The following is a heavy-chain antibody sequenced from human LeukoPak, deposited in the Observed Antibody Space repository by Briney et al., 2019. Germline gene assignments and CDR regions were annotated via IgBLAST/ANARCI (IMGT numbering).Heavy chain of an antibody. D-gene: IGHD6-13*01. V-gene: IGHV4-34*01. CDR3: ARVPGIAAAGIDY. CDR2: INHSGST. J-gene: IGHJ4*02. CDR1: GGSFSGYY. Sequence: SETLSLTCAVYGGSFSGYYWSWIRQPPVKGLEWIGEINHSGSTNYNPSLKSRVTISVDTSKNQFSLKLSSVTAADTAVYYCARVPGIAAAGIDYWGQGTLVTVSS.